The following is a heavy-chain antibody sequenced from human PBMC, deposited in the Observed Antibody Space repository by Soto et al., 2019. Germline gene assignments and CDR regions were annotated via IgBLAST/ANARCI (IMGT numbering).Heavy chain of an antibody. CDR1: GFTFIYYS. D-gene: IGHD2-15*01. V-gene: IGHV3-21*01. CDR2: ISSNSNYV. Sequence: EVQLVESGGHLVKPGGSLRLSCAASGFTFIYYSMNWVRQAPGKGLEWVSSISSNSNYVYYADSVKGRFTISRDNAKNALYLRMNSLRAEDTAVYYCARDLATTLTSGAWCDFWGQGTLVSVSS. CDR3: ARDLATTLTSGAWCDF. J-gene: IGHJ4*02.